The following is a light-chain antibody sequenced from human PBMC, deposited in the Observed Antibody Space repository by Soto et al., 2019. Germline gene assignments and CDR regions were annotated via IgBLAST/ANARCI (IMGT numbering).Light chain of an antibody. J-gene: IGKJ1*01. Sequence: EIVVTQSPATLSVSPGERATLSCRASQSVSSNLAWYQQKPGQAPRLLIYGASTRATGIPARFSGSGSGTEFTLTISSLQSEDFAVHYCQQYNNWPTWTFGQGTRVDIK. CDR1: QSVSSN. CDR2: GAS. CDR3: QQYNNWPTWT. V-gene: IGKV3-15*01.